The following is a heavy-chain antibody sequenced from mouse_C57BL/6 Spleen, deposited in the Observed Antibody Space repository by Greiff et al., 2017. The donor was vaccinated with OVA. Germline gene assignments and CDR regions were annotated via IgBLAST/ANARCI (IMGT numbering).Heavy chain of an antibody. V-gene: IGHV14-2*01. Sequence: VQLQQSGAELVKPGASVKLSCTASGFNIKDYYMHWVKQRTEPGLEWIGRIDPENGETKYAPEFQGKATITADTSSNTAYLQLSSLTAEETAVYYCARDDYDYWGQGTTLTVSS. CDR3: ARDDYDY. D-gene: IGHD2-4*01. J-gene: IGHJ2*01. CDR1: GFNIKDYY. CDR2: IDPENGET.